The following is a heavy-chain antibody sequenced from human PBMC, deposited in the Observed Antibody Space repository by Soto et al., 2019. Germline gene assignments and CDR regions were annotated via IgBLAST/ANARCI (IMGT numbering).Heavy chain of an antibody. CDR2: FIPIFGTA. J-gene: IGHJ6*02. Sequence: QVQLVQSGAEVKKPGSSVKVSCKASGGPFSSYAISWVRQAPGQGLEWMGGFIPIFGTASYALNFQGRVTITADECTSTGYMELSSLRSEDTALYYCAGHSSGVPGYYYGMDVWGQGTTVTVTS. D-gene: IGHD3-22*01. CDR1: GGPFSSYA. V-gene: IGHV1-69*12. CDR3: AGHSSGVPGYYYGMDV.